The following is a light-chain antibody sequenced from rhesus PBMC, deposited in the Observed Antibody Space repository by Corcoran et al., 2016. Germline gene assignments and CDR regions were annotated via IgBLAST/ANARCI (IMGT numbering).Light chain of an antibody. V-gene: IGKV1-25*01. CDR2: YAS. CDR3: QHYYSTPFT. CDR1: QGISNN. Sequence: DIQMTQSPSSLSASVGDTVTITCRSSQGISNNLAWYQQKRGKGPKLLIYYASTLQSGVPSRFSGSGSGTDFTLTISSLQSKYCATYYWQHYYSTPFTFGPGTKLDIK. J-gene: IGKJ3*01.